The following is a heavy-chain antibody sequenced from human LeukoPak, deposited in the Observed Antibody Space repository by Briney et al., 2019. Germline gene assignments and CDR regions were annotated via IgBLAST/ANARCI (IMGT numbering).Heavy chain of an antibody. J-gene: IGHJ3*02. Sequence: GGSLRLSCAASGFTFSSYWMHWVRQAPGKGLVWVSRITSDGSTTSYAHSVKGRFTISRDNAKNTLYLQMNSLRVEDTAVYYCARGNSHAFDIWGQGTMVTVSS. V-gene: IGHV3-74*01. CDR2: ITSDGSTT. D-gene: IGHD3-10*01. CDR3: ARGNSHAFDI. CDR1: GFTFSSYW.